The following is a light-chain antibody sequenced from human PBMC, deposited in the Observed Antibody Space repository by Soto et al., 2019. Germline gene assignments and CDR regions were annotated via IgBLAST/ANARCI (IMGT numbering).Light chain of an antibody. J-gene: IGKJ4*01. Sequence: EIVMTQSPATLSVSPGERATLSCRASQSVSSNLAAYQQKPGQAPRLLVYGASTRATGIPARFSGNGYGTEFTLTISSLQSEDFAVYYCQQYNNWPLTFGGGTKVEIK. V-gene: IGKV3-15*01. CDR1: QSVSSN. CDR2: GAS. CDR3: QQYNNWPLT.